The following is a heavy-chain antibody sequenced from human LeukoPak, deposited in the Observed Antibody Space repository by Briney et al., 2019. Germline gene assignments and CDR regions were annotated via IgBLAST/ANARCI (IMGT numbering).Heavy chain of an antibody. CDR1: GFTFSSYW. Sequence: GGSLRLSRAASGFTFSSYWMSWVRRAPGKGLEWVANIKQDGSEKYYVDSVKGRFTISRDNARNSLYLQMNSLRAEDTAVYYCARGARRGYCSSTSCYYYWGQGTLVTVSS. CDR2: IKQDGSEK. CDR3: ARGARRGYCSSTSCYYY. V-gene: IGHV3-7*03. D-gene: IGHD2-2*01. J-gene: IGHJ4*02.